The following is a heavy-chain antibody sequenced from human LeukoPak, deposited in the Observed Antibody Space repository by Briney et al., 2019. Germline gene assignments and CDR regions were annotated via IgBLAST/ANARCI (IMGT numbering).Heavy chain of an antibody. D-gene: IGHD2-15*01. Sequence: PGGSLRLSCAASGFTVSSNYMSWVRQAPGKGLEWVSVIYSGGSTYYADSVKGRFTISRDNSKNTLYLQMNSLRAEDTAVYYCASEWGSGGSCYFDYWGQGTLVTVSS. CDR2: IYSGGST. J-gene: IGHJ4*02. CDR1: GFTVSSNY. V-gene: IGHV3-53*01. CDR3: ASEWGSGGSCYFDY.